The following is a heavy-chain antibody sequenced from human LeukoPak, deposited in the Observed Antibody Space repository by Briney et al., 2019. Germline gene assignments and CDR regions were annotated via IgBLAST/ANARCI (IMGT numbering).Heavy chain of an antibody. CDR3: ARSIAVAGTIDY. D-gene: IGHD6-19*01. J-gene: IGHJ4*02. CDR1: GFTFSSYA. V-gene: IGHV3-30-3*01. Sequence: PGGSLRLSCAASGFTFSSYAMHWVRQAPGKGLEWVAVISYDGSNKYYADSVKGRFTISRDNSKNTLYLQMNSPRAEDTAVYYCARSIAVAGTIDYWGQGTLVTVSS. CDR2: ISYDGSNK.